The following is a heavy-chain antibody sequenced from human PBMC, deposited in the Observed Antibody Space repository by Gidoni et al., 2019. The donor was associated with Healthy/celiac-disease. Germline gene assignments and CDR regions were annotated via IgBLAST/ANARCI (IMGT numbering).Heavy chain of an antibody. Sequence: QVQLQQWGAGLLKPSETLSLTCAVYGGSFSGYYWSWIRQPPGQGLEWIGEIKHSRSTNYNPSLKSRVTISVDTSKNQFSLKLSSVTAADTAVYYCARGKRGSTSFTYYYYYGMDVWGQGTTVTVSS. D-gene: IGHD2-2*01. CDR2: IKHSRST. CDR3: ARGKRGSTSFTYYYYYGMDV. CDR1: GGSFSGYY. V-gene: IGHV4-34*01. J-gene: IGHJ6*02.